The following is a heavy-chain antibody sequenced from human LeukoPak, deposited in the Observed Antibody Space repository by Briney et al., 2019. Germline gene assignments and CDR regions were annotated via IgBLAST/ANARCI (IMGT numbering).Heavy chain of an antibody. J-gene: IGHJ4*02. D-gene: IGHD3-22*01. Sequence: SVKVSCKASGYTFTSYGISWVRQAPGQGLEWMGGIIPIFGTANYAQKFQGRVTITADESTSTAYMELSSLRSEDTAVYYCARAGPYDSSGRGTFDYWGQGTLVTVSS. V-gene: IGHV1-69*13. CDR2: IIPIFGTA. CDR3: ARAGPYDSSGRGTFDY. CDR1: GYTFTSYG.